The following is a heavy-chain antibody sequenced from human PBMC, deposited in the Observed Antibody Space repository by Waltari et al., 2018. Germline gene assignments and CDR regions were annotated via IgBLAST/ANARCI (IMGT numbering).Heavy chain of an antibody. V-gene: IGHV4-34*01. CDR1: GGSFSGYY. D-gene: IGHD1-20*01. Sequence: QVQLQQWGAGLLQSSETLSITCAVYGGSFSGYYGSWIRQPTGKELEWIGEIHPSGSTDYKSSLQSRVTIMLDTSKNHLSLKLTSVTAADTAVYYCARGLDNAKTGYWGQGTLVTVSS. J-gene: IGHJ4*02. CDR3: ARGLDNAKTGY. CDR2: IHPSGST.